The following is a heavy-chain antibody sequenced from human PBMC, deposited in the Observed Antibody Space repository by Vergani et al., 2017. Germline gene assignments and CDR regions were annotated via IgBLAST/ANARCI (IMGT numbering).Heavy chain of an antibody. CDR1: GYTFSNYY. J-gene: IGHJ4*02. V-gene: IGHV1-46*03. CDR2: INPSGGHT. D-gene: IGHD3-9*01. Sequence: QVQVVQSGAEVKKSGASVKVSCKTSGYTFSNYYMHWVRQAPGQGLECMGIINPSGGHTNYAQKFQGRVTMNRDTSTSTVYMELSSLRSEDTAIYYCARGDYGILTGYRYWGQGTLVTVSA. CDR3: ARGDYGILTGYRY.